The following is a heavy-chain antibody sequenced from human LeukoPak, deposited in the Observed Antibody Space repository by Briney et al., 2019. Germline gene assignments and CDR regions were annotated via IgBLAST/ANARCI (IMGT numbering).Heavy chain of an antibody. CDR2: INGDGSST. J-gene: IGHJ4*02. D-gene: IGHD3-10*01. Sequence: GGSLRLSCAASGFTFSSCWMHWVRQAPGKGLVWVSRINGDGSSTTYADSVRGRFTISRDNAKNTLYLQMNSLRDEDTAVYYCATGSGSPSPAHYWGQGTLVTVSS. CDR3: ATGSGSPSPAHY. V-gene: IGHV3-74*03. CDR1: GFTFSSCW.